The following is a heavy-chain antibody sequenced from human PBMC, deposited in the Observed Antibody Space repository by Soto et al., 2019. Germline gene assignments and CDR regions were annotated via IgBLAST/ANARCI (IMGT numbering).Heavy chain of an antibody. J-gene: IGHJ6*03. CDR1: GFTFTRHG. CDR2: ISYDGSNK. D-gene: IGHD6-6*01. Sequence: QVQLVKSGGGVVQPGKSLRLSCAASGFTFTRHGMHWVRQAPGKGLEWVAFISYDGSNKYYVDSVKGRFTISRDNSRNMLYLQMNSLRAEDTAVYYCAKDSGVVSSSSSALRNNYYYMDVWGEGTRVTVSS. CDR3: AKDSGVVSSSSSALRNNYYYMDV. V-gene: IGHV3-30*18.